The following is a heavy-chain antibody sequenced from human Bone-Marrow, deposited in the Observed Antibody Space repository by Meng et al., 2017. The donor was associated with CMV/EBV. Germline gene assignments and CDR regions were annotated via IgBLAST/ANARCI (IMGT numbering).Heavy chain of an antibody. V-gene: IGHV3-21*01. Sequence: GESLKISCAASGFTFSSYSMNWVRQAPGKGLEWVSSISSSSSYIYYADSVKGRFTISRDNAKNSLYLQMNSLRAEDTAVYYCARTAISSTWAYYGMDVWGPGTTVTGSS. D-gene: IGHD2-2*01. CDR1: GFTFSSYS. CDR2: ISSSSSYI. CDR3: ARTAISSTWAYYGMDV. J-gene: IGHJ6*02.